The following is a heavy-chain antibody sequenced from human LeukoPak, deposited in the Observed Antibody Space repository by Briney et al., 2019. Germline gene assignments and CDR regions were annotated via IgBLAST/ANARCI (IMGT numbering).Heavy chain of an antibody. CDR3: GKSLGYYNSIDY. J-gene: IGHJ4*02. CDR1: GITFHDYA. CDR2: SIGNSGGI. D-gene: IGHD1-26*01. Sequence: GGSLRLSRPASGITFHDYALHWVRQAPGKGLAWVLGSIGNSGGIRYACSVRGRFTISRDNATNSVYLQMNSLRSEDTALYYCGKSLGYYNSIDYWGQGTLLTVSS. V-gene: IGHV3-9*01.